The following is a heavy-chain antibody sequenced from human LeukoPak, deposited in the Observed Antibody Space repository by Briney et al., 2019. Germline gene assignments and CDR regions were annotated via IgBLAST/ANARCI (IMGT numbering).Heavy chain of an antibody. CDR2: IKPDGSEK. CDR1: GFTFGTYW. Sequence: GGSLRLSCAASGFTFGTYWMTWVRQAPGKGLEWVADIKPDGSEKYYLDSVKGRFTISRDNAENSLYLQMNCLRAEDTAIYFCARDWAHYDYWGQGTLVTVSS. D-gene: IGHD7-27*01. CDR3: ARDWAHYDY. J-gene: IGHJ4*02. V-gene: IGHV3-7*01.